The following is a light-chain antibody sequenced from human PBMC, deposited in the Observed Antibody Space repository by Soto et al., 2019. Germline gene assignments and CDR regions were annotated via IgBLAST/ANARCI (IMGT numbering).Light chain of an antibody. V-gene: IGKV1-5*03. J-gene: IGKJ1*01. CDR2: KAS. CDR3: QQYNSYWT. Sequence: DIQMTQSPSTLSASVVDRVTITCRASQSISNWLAWYQQKPGKAPKLLIYKASSLQSGVPSRFSGSGSGTEFTLTISSLQSDDFATYYCQQYNSYWTFGQGTKVDIK. CDR1: QSISNW.